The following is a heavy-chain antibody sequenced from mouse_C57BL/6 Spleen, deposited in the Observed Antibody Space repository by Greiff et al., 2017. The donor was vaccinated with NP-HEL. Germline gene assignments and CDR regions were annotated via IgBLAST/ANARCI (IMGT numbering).Heavy chain of an antibody. CDR2: MNPGSGGT. J-gene: IGHJ4*01. D-gene: IGHD2-12*01. CDR3: AREMDSDGGDYAMDY. CDR1: GYAFTNYL. Sequence: VKLMESGAELVRPGTSVKVSCKASGYAFTNYLIEWVKQRPGQGLEWIGVMNPGSGGTDYNEKFKGKATLTADKSSSTAYMQLSRLTSEDSADYICAREMDSDGGDYAMDYWGQGTSVTVSS. V-gene: IGHV1-54*01.